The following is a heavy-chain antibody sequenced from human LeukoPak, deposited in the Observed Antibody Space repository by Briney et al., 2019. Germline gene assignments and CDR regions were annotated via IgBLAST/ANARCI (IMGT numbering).Heavy chain of an antibody. CDR2: IHVSGGT. Sequence: SETLSLTCTVSGASISSYFWNWIRQSPGKGLEWIGYIHVSGGTNYDPSLKSRVSISIDTSKTQFSLKLSSVTAADTAVYYCAKGTSTVVTPNYYYDYSVDVWGKGTTVTVSS. J-gene: IGHJ6*03. D-gene: IGHD4-23*01. CDR1: GASISSYF. CDR3: AKGTSTVVTPNYYYDYSVDV. V-gene: IGHV4-4*09.